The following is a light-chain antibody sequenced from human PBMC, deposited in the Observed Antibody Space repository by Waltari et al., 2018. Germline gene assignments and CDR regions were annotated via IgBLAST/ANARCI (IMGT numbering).Light chain of an antibody. CDR3: CSYVGRYIWV. CDR2: DVS. Sequence: QSALTQPRSVSGPPGQSVTISCTGTTSDFGGYNYVSWYQQHPGKVPKLMIYDVSTRSSGVPDRFSGSKSGNTASLTISGLQTEDEADYYCCSYVGRYIWVFGGGTKLTVL. J-gene: IGLJ3*02. V-gene: IGLV2-11*01. CDR1: TSDFGGYNY.